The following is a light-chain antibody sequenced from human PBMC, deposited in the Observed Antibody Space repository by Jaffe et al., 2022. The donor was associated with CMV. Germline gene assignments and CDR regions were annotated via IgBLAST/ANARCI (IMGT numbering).Light chain of an antibody. CDR1: QSVSSY. V-gene: IGKV3-11*01. CDR3: QQRSNWPLT. Sequence: EIVLTQSPATLSLSPGERATLSCRASQSVSSYLAWYQQKPGQAPRLLFYDASNRATGIPARFSASGSGTDFTLSISSLEPEDFALYYCQQRSNWPLTFGGGTKVEIK. J-gene: IGKJ4*01. CDR2: DAS.